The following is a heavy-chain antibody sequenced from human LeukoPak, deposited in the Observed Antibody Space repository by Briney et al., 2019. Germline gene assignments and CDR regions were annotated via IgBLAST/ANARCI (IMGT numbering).Heavy chain of an antibody. V-gene: IGHV3-30-3*01. CDR1: GFTFSSYA. CDR3: AKDALGSGWYRVFDY. CDR2: ISYDGSNK. J-gene: IGHJ4*02. Sequence: GRSLRPSCAASGFTFSSYAMHWVRQAPGKGLEWVAVISYDGSNKYYADSVKGRFTISRDNSKNTLYLQMNSLRAEDTAVYYCAKDALGSGWYRVFDYWGQGTLVIVSS. D-gene: IGHD6-19*01.